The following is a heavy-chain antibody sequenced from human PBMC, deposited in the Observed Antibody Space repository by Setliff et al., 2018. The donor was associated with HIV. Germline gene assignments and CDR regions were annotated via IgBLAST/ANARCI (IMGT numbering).Heavy chain of an antibody. Sequence: SETLSLTCTVSGGSVSNTNYYWGWIRQAPGKGLEWIGSIDYGESTYYKPSLESRVTMSVDTSKNQFSLKLTSVTAVDTAAYYCARSTVGIRGVVRGYYYYYMDVWGKGTTVTVSS. CDR3: ARSTVGIRGVVRGYYYYYMDV. J-gene: IGHJ6*03. D-gene: IGHD3-10*01. CDR2: IDYGEST. CDR1: GGSVSNTNYY. V-gene: IGHV4-39*07.